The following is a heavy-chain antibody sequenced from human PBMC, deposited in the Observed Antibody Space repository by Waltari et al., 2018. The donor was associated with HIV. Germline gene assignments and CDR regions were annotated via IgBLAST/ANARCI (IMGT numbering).Heavy chain of an antibody. J-gene: IGHJ4*02. CDR3: ARESKYSHKYYPFEY. CDR1: GYIFTDYA. V-gene: IGHV3-30-3*01. CDR2: ISYDGSRQ. Sequence: QVHLVESGGGVVQPGRSLRLSCAASGYIFTDYALHWVRQAPGKGLGGVAFISYDGSRQQYADSMEGRFTISRDDFKNTLYLQMNSLRPGDTAVYYCARESKYSHKYYPFEYWGQGTLVSVSS. D-gene: IGHD5-12*01.